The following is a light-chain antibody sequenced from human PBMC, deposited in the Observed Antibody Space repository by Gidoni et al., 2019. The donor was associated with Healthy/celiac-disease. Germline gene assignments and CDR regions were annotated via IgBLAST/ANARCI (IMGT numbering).Light chain of an antibody. CDR3: QQSYSTPRA. J-gene: IGKJ3*01. CDR2: AAS. Sequence: DIQMTQSPSSLSASVGDRVTITCRASQSISSYLNWYQQKPGKAPKLLIYAASSLQSGVPSRFSGSGAGTDFTITISRLQAEDFATYYCQQSYSTPRAFGPGTKVEIK. CDR1: QSISSY. V-gene: IGKV1-39*01.